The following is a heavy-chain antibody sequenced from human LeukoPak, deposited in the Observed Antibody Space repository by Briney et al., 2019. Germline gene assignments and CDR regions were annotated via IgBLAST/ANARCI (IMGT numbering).Heavy chain of an antibody. J-gene: IGHJ4*02. D-gene: IGHD3-3*01. CDR2: IYTSGST. CDR3: ASSDFWRGYGDY. Sequence: PSETLSLTCTVSGGSISSYFWSWIRQPAGKGLEWIGRIYTSGSTNYNPSLKSRVTMSVDTSKNQFSLKLSSVTAADTAVYYCASSDFWRGYGDYWGQGTLVTVSS. V-gene: IGHV4-4*07. CDR1: GGSISSYF.